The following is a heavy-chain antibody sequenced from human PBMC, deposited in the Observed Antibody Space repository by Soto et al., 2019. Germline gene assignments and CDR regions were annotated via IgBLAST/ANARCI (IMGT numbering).Heavy chain of an antibody. J-gene: IGHJ6*02. CDR3: ARVSTVETKRRDYYCGWEV. Sequence: PGGSLRLSCAASGFTFSSYGMHWVRQAPGKGLEWVAVIWYDGSNKYYADSVKGRFTISRDNSKNTLYLQMNSLRAEDTAVYYIARVSTVETKRRDYYCGWEVWGQGTTV. CDR2: IWYDGSNK. CDR1: GFTFSSYG. D-gene: IGHD4-17*01. V-gene: IGHV3-33*08.